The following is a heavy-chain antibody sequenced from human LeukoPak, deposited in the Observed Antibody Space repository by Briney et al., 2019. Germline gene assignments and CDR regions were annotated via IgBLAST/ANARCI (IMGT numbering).Heavy chain of an antibody. V-gene: IGHV3-23*01. Sequence: GGSLRLSCAASGFTFSSYGMSWVRQAPGKGLEWVSAISGSGGSTYYADSVKGRFTISRDNSKNTLYLQMNSLRAEDTAVYYCAKAYGVVEIRYWGQGTLVTVSS. CDR2: ISGSGGST. CDR3: AKAYGVVEIRY. J-gene: IGHJ4*02. D-gene: IGHD5-24*01. CDR1: GFTFSSYG.